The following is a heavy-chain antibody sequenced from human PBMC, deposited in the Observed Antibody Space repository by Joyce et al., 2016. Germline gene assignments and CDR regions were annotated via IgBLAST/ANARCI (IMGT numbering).Heavy chain of an antibody. Sequence: QVQLVQSGGGVVQPGGSLRLSCAASGFTFSNDGMHWLRQTPDKGLEWLAVISYDGGNEYYRDSVRGRFTISRDNSKNTLYLQMNSLGGDDTAMYYCAKTSGDPKHFDYWGQGTLVTVSS. D-gene: IGHD5-12*01. CDR1: GFTFSNDG. V-gene: IGHV3-30*18. CDR2: ISYDGGNE. CDR3: AKTSGDPKHFDY. J-gene: IGHJ4*02.